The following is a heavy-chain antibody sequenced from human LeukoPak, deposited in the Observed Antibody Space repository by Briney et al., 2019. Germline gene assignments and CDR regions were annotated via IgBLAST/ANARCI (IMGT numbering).Heavy chain of an antibody. CDR1: GGSFSGYY. CDR2: INHSGST. J-gene: IGHJ4*02. D-gene: IGHD3-10*01. Sequence: SETLSLTCAVYGGSFSGYYWSWIRQPPGKGLGWIGEINHSGSTNYNPSLKSRVTISVDTSKNQFSLKLSSVTAADTAVYYCARGQERFGELLLEGFDYWGQGTLVTVSS. V-gene: IGHV4-34*01. CDR3: ARGQERFGELLLEGFDY.